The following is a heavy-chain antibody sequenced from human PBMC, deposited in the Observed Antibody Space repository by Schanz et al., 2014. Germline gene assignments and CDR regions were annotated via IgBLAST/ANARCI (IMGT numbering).Heavy chain of an antibody. V-gene: IGHV3-48*01. CDR3: ARKMKLGVYGGKGHDSLDI. J-gene: IGHJ3*02. CDR2: ISGSSRTI. CDR1: GFGFSSYS. Sequence: EVQLVESGGGLAQPGGSLRLSCAASGFGFSSYSMNWVRQAPGKGLEWVSYISGSSRTIYYADSMKGRFTVSRDNAENALYLQMNTLRAEDTAVYYCARKMKLGVYGGKGHDSLDIWGRGTMVTVSS. D-gene: IGHD4-17*01.